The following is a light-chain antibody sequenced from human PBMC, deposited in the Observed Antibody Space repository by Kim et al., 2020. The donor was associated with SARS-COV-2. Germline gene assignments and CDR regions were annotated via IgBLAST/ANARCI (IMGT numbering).Light chain of an antibody. CDR2: LAS. J-gene: IGKJ2*01. Sequence: SASVGDRVIITCQASQDISSYLNWYQQKPGAAPNLLIHLASILEAGVPSRFSGSGFGTDFTLTISSLQPEDIAIYYCQQFEDLPPTFGRGTKLEI. V-gene: IGKV1-33*01. CDR1: QDISSY. CDR3: QQFEDLPPT.